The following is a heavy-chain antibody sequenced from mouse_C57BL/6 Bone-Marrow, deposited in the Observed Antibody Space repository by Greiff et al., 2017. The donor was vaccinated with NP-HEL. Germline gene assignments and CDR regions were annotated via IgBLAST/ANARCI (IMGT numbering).Heavy chain of an antibody. V-gene: IGHV1-7*01. Sequence: VHLVESGAELAKPGASVKLSCKASGYTFTSYWMHWVKQRPGQGLEWIGYINPSSGYTKYNQKFKDKATLTADKSSSTAYMRLSSLTYEDSAGYYGARLVTTIVADYLDYWGQGTTLTVSA. CDR1: GYTFTSYW. J-gene: IGHJ2*01. CDR2: INPSSGYT. D-gene: IGHD1-1*01. CDR3: ARLVTTIVADYLDY.